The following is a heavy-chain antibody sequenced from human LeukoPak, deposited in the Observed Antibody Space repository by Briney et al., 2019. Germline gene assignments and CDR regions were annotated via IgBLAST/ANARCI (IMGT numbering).Heavy chain of an antibody. V-gene: IGHV3-74*01. CDR2: VKTDGSST. CDR1: GFTFSYYW. Sequence: GGSLRLSCAASGFTFSYYWMHWVRQAPGKGLVWVSRVKTDGSSTSYADSVKGRFTISRDNAKSTLYLQMNSLRAEDTAVYYCARAGVGASDFEYWGQGTLVTVSS. CDR3: ARAGVGASDFEY. J-gene: IGHJ4*02. D-gene: IGHD1-26*01.